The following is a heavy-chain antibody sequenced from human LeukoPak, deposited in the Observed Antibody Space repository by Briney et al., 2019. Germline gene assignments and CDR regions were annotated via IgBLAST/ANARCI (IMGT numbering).Heavy chain of an antibody. Sequence: SETLSLTCTVSGGSISSYYWSWIRQPAGKGLEWIGRIYTSGSTNYNPSLKSRVTMSVDTSKNQFSLKLSSVTAADTAVYYCARLIEYCSSTSCYSSFDYWGQGTLVTVSS. J-gene: IGHJ4*02. CDR2: IYTSGST. D-gene: IGHD2-2*02. CDR3: ARLIEYCSSTSCYSSFDY. V-gene: IGHV4-4*07. CDR1: GGSISSYY.